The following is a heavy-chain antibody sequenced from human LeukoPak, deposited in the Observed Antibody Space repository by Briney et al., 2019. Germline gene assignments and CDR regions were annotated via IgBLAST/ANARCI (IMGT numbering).Heavy chain of an antibody. V-gene: IGHV4-4*02. J-gene: IGHJ3*02. D-gene: IGHD3-10*01. CDR1: GGSISSSNW. CDR3: ARDLGGTYGSGSQGAFDI. CDR2: IYHSGST. Sequence: SETLSLTCAVSGGSISSSNWWSWVRQPPGKGLEWIGEIYHSGSTNYNPSLKSRVTISVDKSKNQFSLKLSSVTAADTAVYYCARDLGGTYGSGSQGAFDIWGQGTMVTVSS.